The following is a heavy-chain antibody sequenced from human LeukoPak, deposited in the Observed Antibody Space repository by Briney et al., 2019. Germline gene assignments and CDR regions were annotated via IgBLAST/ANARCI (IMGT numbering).Heavy chain of an antibody. CDR1: GFTFSSYD. J-gene: IGHJ3*02. V-gene: IGHV3-13*04. Sequence: GGSLRLSCAASGFTFSSYDIHWVRQSTRKGLEWVSSIGTTGDTHYVGSVKGRFTISRGNARNSVYLQMNSLRVGDTAVYYCARESGSGWYVGDDGFDIWGKGTMVTVAS. D-gene: IGHD6-19*01. CDR2: IGTTGDT. CDR3: ARESGSGWYVGDDGFDI.